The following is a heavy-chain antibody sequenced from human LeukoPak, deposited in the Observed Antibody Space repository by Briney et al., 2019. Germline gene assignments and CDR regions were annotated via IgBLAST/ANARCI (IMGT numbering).Heavy chain of an antibody. V-gene: IGHV1-18*04. Sequence: ASVKVSCKASGFALYKYNIVWVRQAPGQGLEWVGWITAFNGNTNYAQKVQGRVTMTTDTSTSTSYMELRNLRSDDTAVYYCATNILVRDIINWFDPWGQGTLVTVSS. D-gene: IGHD3-10*01. J-gene: IGHJ5*02. CDR3: ATNILVRDIINWFDP. CDR2: ITAFNGNT. CDR1: GFALYKYN.